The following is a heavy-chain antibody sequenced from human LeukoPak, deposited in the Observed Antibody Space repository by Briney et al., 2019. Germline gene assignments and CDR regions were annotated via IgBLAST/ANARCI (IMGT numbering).Heavy chain of an antibody. J-gene: IGHJ3*02. CDR1: GYSFTSYW. Sequence: PGESLKISRKGSGYSFTSYWIGWVRQMPGKGLEWMGIIYPGDSDTRYSPSFQGQVTISADKSISTAYLQWSSLRASDTAMYYCARRRSSSTIPDAFDIWGQGTMVTVSS. CDR2: IYPGDSDT. D-gene: IGHD2-2*01. CDR3: ARRRSSSTIPDAFDI. V-gene: IGHV5-51*01.